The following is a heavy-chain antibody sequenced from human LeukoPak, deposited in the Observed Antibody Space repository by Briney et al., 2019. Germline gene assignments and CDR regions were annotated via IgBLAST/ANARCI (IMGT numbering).Heavy chain of an antibody. CDR3: ARGPSGYHNT. CDR2: INDDGSAT. Sequence: GGSLRLSCAASGFTFSNYWMHWVCQVPGKGLVWVSRINDDGSATFYADSVKGRFTISRDNSKNTLYLQMNSLRAEDTAVYYCARGPSGYHNTGGQGTLVTVSS. D-gene: IGHD5-12*01. V-gene: IGHV3-74*01. CDR1: GFTFSNYW. J-gene: IGHJ4*02.